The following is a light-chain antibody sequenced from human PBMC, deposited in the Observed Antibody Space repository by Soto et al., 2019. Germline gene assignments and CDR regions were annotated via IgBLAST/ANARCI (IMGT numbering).Light chain of an antibody. J-gene: IGKJ4*01. CDR1: HDIRGH. V-gene: IGKV1-9*01. CDR3: QQVNAAPLT. Sequence: DIQLTQSPSFLSASVGDRVTITCRATHDIRGHLAWYQQKPGRAPKLLISETSTLQSGVPSRFSGSGFGTEFTLTVTSLKPEDLAAYYCQQVNAAPLTFGGGTKLEIK. CDR2: ETS.